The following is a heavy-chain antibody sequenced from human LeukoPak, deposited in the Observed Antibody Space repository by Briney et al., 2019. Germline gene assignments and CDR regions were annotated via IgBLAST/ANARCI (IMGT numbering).Heavy chain of an antibody. Sequence: PGGSLRLSCAASGFTFRNHAMHWVRQTPGKGPEWVAVISDDGNNIYYSESVKGRFTISRDNSEDTLYLEMNSLEVEDTAVYFCARGGINYADYWGQGTLVTVSS. CDR1: GFTFRNHA. J-gene: IGHJ4*02. CDR2: ISDDGNNI. V-gene: IGHV3-30*03. D-gene: IGHD3-10*01. CDR3: ARGGINYADY.